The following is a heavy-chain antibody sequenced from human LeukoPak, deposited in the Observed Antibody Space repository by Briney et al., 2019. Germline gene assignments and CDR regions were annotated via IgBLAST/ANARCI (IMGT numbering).Heavy chain of an antibody. J-gene: IGHJ4*02. D-gene: IGHD3-10*01. CDR1: GGSISSGSYY. CDR3: ARASSGSTSLLGY. Sequence: SETLSLTCTVSGGSISSGSYYWSWIRQPAGKGLEWIGRIYTSGSTNHNHSLKSRVTISVDTSKNQFSLKLSSVTAADTAVYYCARASSGSTSLLGYWGQGTLVTVSS. CDR2: IYTSGST. V-gene: IGHV4-61*02.